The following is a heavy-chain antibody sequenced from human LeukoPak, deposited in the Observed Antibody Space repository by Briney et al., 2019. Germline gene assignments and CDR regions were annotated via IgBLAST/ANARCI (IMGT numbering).Heavy chain of an antibody. Sequence: SGPTLVKPTQTLTLTCTFSGFSLSTSGVGVGWIRQPPGKALEWLALIYWNDDKRYSPSLKSRLTITKDTSKNQVVLTMTNMGPADTATYYCAHRLSGATLGRYFDYWGQGTLVTVSS. D-gene: IGHD7-27*01. CDR1: GFSLSTSGVG. V-gene: IGHV2-5*01. CDR3: AHRLSGATLGRYFDY. CDR2: IYWNDDK. J-gene: IGHJ4*02.